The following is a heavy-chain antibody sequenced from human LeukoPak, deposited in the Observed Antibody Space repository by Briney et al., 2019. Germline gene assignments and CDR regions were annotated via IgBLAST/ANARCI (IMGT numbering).Heavy chain of an antibody. J-gene: IGHJ5*02. D-gene: IGHD1-1*01. V-gene: IGHV1-2*02. CDR2: INPNSGGT. Sequence: ASVTVSCKASGYTFTGYYMHWVRQAPGQGLEWMGWINPNSGGTNYAQKFQGRVTMTRDTSISTAYMELSRLRSDDTAVYYCAGQLGFNNWFDPWGQGTLVTVSS. CDR1: GYTFTGYY. CDR3: AGQLGFNNWFDP.